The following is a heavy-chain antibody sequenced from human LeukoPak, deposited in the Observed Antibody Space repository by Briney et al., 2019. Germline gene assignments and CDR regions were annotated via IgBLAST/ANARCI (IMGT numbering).Heavy chain of an antibody. J-gene: IGHJ4*02. D-gene: IGHD3-22*01. CDR3: ATVPPYDSSGYLY. CDR1: GYTFTSYG. CDR2: ISAYNGNT. Sequence: ASVKVSCKASGYTFTSYGISWVRQAPGQGLEWMGWISAYNGNTNYAQKLQGRVTMTTDTSTSTAYMELSSLRSEDTAVYYCATVPPYDSSGYLYWGQGTLVTVSS. V-gene: IGHV1-18*01.